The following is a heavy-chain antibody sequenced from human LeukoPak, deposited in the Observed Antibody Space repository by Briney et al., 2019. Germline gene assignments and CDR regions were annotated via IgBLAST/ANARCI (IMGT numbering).Heavy chain of an antibody. CDR2: ISSSSSYI. CDR3: ARDQPHYGSGSYYDY. J-gene: IGHJ4*02. Sequence: SCKASGYTFTSYYMHWVRQAPGKGLEWVSSISSSSSYIYYADSVKGRFTISRDNAKNSLYLQMNSLRAEDTAVYYCARDQPHYGSGSYYDYWGQGTLVTVSS. CDR1: GYTFTSYY. D-gene: IGHD3-10*01. V-gene: IGHV3-21*01.